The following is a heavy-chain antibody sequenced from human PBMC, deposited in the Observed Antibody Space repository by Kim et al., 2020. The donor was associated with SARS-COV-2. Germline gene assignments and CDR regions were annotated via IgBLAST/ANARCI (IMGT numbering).Heavy chain of an antibody. V-gene: IGHV4-31*03. Sequence: SETLSLTCTVSGGSISSGGYYWSWIRQHPGKGLEWIGYIYYSGSTYYNPSLKSRVTISVDTSKNQFSLKPSSVTAADTAVYYCASSYYYDSSGPIFDYWGQGTLVTVSS. CDR3: ASSYYYDSSGPIFDY. J-gene: IGHJ4*02. CDR2: IYYSGST. D-gene: IGHD3-22*01. CDR1: GGSISSGGYY.